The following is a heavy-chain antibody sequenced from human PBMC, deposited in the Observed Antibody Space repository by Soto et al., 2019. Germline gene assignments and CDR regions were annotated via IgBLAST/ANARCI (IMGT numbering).Heavy chain of an antibody. CDR3: AKDAVPYNGKWDWFDS. V-gene: IGHV3-23*01. CDR2: IGGGGTDT. J-gene: IGHJ5*01. CDR1: RFTFSDFA. D-gene: IGHD1-20*01. Sequence: DVQLLESGGGLVQPGGSLTLSCAASRFTFSDFAMSWVCQAPGKGLEWVSSIGGGGTDTYYADSVKGRFTISRDNSKNTLYLQMDGLRDEDTAVYYCAKDAVPYNGKWDWFDSWGQGTLVIVSS.